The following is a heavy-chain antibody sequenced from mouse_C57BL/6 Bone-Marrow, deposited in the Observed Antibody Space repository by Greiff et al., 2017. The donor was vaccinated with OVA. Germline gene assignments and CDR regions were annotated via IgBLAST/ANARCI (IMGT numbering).Heavy chain of an antibody. CDR2: IWRGGST. D-gene: IGHD1-3*01. CDR1: GFSLTSYG. Sequence: VQLQQSGPGLVQPSQSLSITCTVSGFSLTSYGVHWVRQSPGKGLEWLGVIWRGGSTDYNAAFMSRLSITKDNSKSQVFFKMNSLQADDTAIYYCAKNKDWEDYYAMDYWGQGTSVTVSS. V-gene: IGHV2-5*01. CDR3: AKNKDWEDYYAMDY. J-gene: IGHJ4*01.